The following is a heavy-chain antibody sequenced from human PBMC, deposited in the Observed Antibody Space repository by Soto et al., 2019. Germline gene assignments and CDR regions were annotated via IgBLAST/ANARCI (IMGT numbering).Heavy chain of an antibody. CDR3: ARGGVLGGDYYYGMDV. Sequence: ASVKVSCKASGYTFTGYYMHWVRQAPGQGLEWMGWINPNSGGTNYAQKFQGWVTMTRDTSISTAYMELSRLRSDDTAVHYCARGGVLGGDYYYGMDVWGQGPTVTVFS. CDR1: GYTFTGYY. J-gene: IGHJ6*02. D-gene: IGHD2-21*01. CDR2: INPNSGGT. V-gene: IGHV1-2*04.